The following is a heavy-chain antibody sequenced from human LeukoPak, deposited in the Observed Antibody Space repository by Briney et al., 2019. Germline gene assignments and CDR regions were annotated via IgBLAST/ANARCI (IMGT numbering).Heavy chain of an antibody. V-gene: IGHV4-34*01. CDR1: GGSFSGYY. Sequence: PSETLSLTCAAYGGSFSGYYWSWIRQPPGKGLEWIGEINHSGSTNYNPSLKSRVTISVDTSKNQFSLKLSSVTAAGTAVYYCARVVEMATTVDYWGQGTLVTVSS. J-gene: IGHJ4*02. CDR2: INHSGST. D-gene: IGHD5-24*01. CDR3: ARVVEMATTVDY.